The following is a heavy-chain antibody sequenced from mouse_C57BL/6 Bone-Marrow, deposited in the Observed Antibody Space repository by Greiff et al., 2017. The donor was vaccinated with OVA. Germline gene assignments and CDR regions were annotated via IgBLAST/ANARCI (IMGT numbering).Heavy chain of an antibody. CDR1: GYTFTDYY. CDR2: IGPGSGST. V-gene: IGHV1-77*01. Sequence: VKLVESGAELVKPGASVKISCKASGYTFTDYYINWVKQSPGQGLEWIGKIGPGSGSTYYNEKFKGKATLTADKSSSTAYMQLSSLTSEDSAVYFCARTHYYGSSYAWYFDVWGTGTTVTVSS. CDR3: ARTHYYGSSYAWYFDV. J-gene: IGHJ1*03. D-gene: IGHD1-1*01.